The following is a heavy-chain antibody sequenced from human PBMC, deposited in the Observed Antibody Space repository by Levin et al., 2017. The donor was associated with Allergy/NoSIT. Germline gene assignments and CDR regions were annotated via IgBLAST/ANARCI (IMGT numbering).Heavy chain of an antibody. D-gene: IGHD2-15*01. J-gene: IGHJ6*02. Sequence: GESLKISCAASGFTFSSYAMSWVRQAPGKGLEWVSAISGSGGSTYYADSVKGRFTISRDNSKNTLYLQMNSLRAEDTAVYYCVFFGCSGGSCYSYYDYGMDGWGQGTTVTVSS. CDR1: GFTFSSYA. CDR2: ISGSGGST. CDR3: VFFGCSGGSCYSYYDYGMDG. V-gene: IGHV3-23*01.